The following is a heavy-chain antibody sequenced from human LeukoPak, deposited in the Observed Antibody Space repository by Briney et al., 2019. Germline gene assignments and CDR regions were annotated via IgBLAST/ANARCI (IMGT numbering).Heavy chain of an antibody. CDR1: GFTFSSYW. CDR2: INSDGSST. D-gene: IGHD2-21*02. Sequence: GGSLRLSCAASGFTFSSYWMHWVRQAPGKGLVWVSRINSDGSSTSYADSVKGRFTISRDNAKNTLYLQMNSLRAEDTAMYYCAKDIEAGTAGFSFDYWGQGTLVAVSS. V-gene: IGHV3-74*01. CDR3: AKDIEAGTAGFSFDY. J-gene: IGHJ4*02.